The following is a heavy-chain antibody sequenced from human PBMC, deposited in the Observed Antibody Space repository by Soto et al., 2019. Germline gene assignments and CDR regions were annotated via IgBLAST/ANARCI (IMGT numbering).Heavy chain of an antibody. Sequence: GGSLRLSCEVSGFTFSTHGMHWVRQAPGKGLEWVAGTSYDGTNKYYARSVQGRFTISRENSMKTLYLQMNSLRTEDTAVYYCAKDLSGARWYYDALDVWAQGTTVTVS. CDR3: AKDLSGARWYYDALDV. J-gene: IGHJ6*02. CDR1: GFTFSTHG. V-gene: IGHV3-30*18. D-gene: IGHD2-15*01. CDR2: TSYDGTNK.